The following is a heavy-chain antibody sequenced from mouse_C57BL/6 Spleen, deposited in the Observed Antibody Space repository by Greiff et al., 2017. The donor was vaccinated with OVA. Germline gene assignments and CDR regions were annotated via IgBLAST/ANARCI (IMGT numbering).Heavy chain of an antibody. V-gene: IGHV5-16*01. Sequence: EVKLVESEGGLVQPGSSMKLSCTASGFTFSDYYMAWVRQVPEKGLEWVANINYDGSSTYYLDSLKSRFIISRDNAKNILYLQMSSLKSEDTATYYCARGAYYDYDGFDYWGQGTTLTVSS. CDR3: ARGAYYDYDGFDY. CDR1: GFTFSDYY. D-gene: IGHD2-4*01. CDR2: INYDGSST. J-gene: IGHJ2*01.